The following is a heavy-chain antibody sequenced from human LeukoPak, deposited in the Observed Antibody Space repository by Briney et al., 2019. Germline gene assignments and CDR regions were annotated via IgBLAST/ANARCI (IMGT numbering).Heavy chain of an antibody. V-gene: IGHV3-49*04. CDR3: TKHRASLVAAGFDS. CDR2: IRSKAYGGTS. Sequence: SLRLSCAASGFTFSDYYMSWVRQAPGKGLEWVGFIRSKAYGGTSEYAASVKGRFTISRDDSKSIAHLQMNSLKTEDTAVYYCTKHRASLVAAGFDSWGQGTLVTVSS. CDR1: GFTFSDYY. J-gene: IGHJ4*02. D-gene: IGHD5-12*01.